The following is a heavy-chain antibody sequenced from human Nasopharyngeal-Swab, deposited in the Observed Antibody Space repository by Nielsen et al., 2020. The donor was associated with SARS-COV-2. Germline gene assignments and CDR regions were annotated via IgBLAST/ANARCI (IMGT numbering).Heavy chain of an antibody. CDR2: IDWDDDK. Sequence: SGPTLVKPTQTLTLTCTFSGFSLSTSGMCVSWIRQPPGKALEWLALIDWDDDKYYSTSLKTRLTISKDTSKNQVVLTMTNMDPVDTATYYCVRSEKKYNWNHGYYYGMDVWGQGTTVTVSS. V-gene: IGHV2-70*01. J-gene: IGHJ6*02. CDR1: GFSLSTSGMC. CDR3: VRSEKKYNWNHGYYYGMDV. D-gene: IGHD1-14*01.